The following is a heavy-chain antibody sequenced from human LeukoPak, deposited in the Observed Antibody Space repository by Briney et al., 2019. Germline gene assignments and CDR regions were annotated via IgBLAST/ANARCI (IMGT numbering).Heavy chain of an antibody. V-gene: IGHV3-21*01. Sequence: GGSLRLSCAASGFTFSSYNMNWVRQAPGKGLEWVSSIRSGRSYIYYADSVKGRFTISRDNAKNSLYLQMNSLRAEDTAVYYCASELVARPSRDAFDIWGQGTMVTVSS. CDR1: GFTFSSYN. D-gene: IGHD6-6*01. CDR2: IRSGRSYI. CDR3: ASELVARPSRDAFDI. J-gene: IGHJ3*02.